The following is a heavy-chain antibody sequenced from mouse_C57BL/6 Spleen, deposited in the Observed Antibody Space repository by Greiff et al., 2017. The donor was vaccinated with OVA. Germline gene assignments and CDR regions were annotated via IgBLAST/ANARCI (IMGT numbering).Heavy chain of an antibody. J-gene: IGHJ2*01. Sequence: EVQVVESGPGLVKPSQSLSLTCSVTGYSITSGYYWNWIRQFPGNKLEWMGYISYDGSNNYNPSLKNRISITRDTSKNQFFLKLNSVTTEDTATYYCARFITTVVATNYFDYWGQGTTLTVSS. CDR2: ISYDGSN. V-gene: IGHV3-6*01. CDR3: ARFITTVVATNYFDY. CDR1: GYSITSGYY. D-gene: IGHD1-1*01.